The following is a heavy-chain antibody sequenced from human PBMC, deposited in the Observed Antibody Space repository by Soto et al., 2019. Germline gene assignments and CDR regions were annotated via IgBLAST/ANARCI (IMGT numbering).Heavy chain of an antibody. CDR3: AKDLRPDGKYDLDY. Sequence: VQLLESGGGLAQAGGSLRLSCAASGFNFKIYAMNWIRQAPGKGLEWVSVMIGDGTSWDYADSVRGRFTITRDNSKNMVYLQMNNLRAEDTAIYYCAKDLRPDGKYDLDYWGQGTLVTVSS. D-gene: IGHD1-26*01. J-gene: IGHJ4*02. CDR1: GFNFKIYA. V-gene: IGHV3-23*01. CDR2: MIGDGTSW.